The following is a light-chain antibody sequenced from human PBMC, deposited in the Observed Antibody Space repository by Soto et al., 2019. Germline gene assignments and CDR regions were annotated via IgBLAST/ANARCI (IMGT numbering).Light chain of an antibody. CDR2: YDS. CDR1: NSGSKS. Sequence: SYELTQPPSVSVAPGKTARITCGGNNSGSKSVHWYQQKPGQAPVLVIYYDSDGPSGIPERFSGSNSGNTATLTISRVEAGDEADYYCQVWDSSSDLVVFGGGTKLTVL. J-gene: IGLJ2*01. V-gene: IGLV3-21*04. CDR3: QVWDSSSDLVV.